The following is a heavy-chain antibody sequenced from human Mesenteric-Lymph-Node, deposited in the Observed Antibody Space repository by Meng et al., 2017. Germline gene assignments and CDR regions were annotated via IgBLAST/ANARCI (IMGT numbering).Heavy chain of an antibody. CDR1: GVSLSTSGVG. Sequence: QITLDESGPTLVKTTQTLTLTCTVSGVSLSTSGVGVGWIRQPPGKALEWLALIYWNDDQRYSPSLKSRLTITKDTSKNQVVLTMTNMDPVDTATYYCAHRLKDSTNHGGFDPWGQGTLVTVSS. CDR3: AHRLKDSTNHGGFDP. J-gene: IGHJ5*02. V-gene: IGHV2-5*01. D-gene: IGHD2/OR15-2a*01. CDR2: IYWNDDQ.